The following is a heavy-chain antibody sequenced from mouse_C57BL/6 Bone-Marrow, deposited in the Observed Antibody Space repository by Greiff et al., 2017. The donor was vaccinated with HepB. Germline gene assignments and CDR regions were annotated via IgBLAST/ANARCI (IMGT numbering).Heavy chain of an antibody. V-gene: IGHV1-55*01. Sequence: QVQLQQPGAELVKPGASVKMSCKASGYTFTSYWITWVKQRPGQGMEWIGDINPGSGSTNYNEKFKSKATLTVDTSPSTAYMQLSSLTSEDSAVYYCAGIYYSNYGGGDYWGQGTTLTVSS. J-gene: IGHJ2*01. D-gene: IGHD2-5*01. CDR2: INPGSGST. CDR1: GYTFTSYW. CDR3: AGIYYSNYGGGDY.